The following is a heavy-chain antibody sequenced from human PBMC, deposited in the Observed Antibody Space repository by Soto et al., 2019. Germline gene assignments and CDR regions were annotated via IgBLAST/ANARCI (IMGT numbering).Heavy chain of an antibody. CDR3: AKDLSPRYSYGDADYYYYGMDV. CDR2: ISGSGGST. CDR1: GFTFSSYA. Sequence: GGSLRLSCAASGFTFSSYAMSWVRQAPGKGLEWVSAISGSGGSTYYADSVKGRFTISRDNSKNTLYLQMNSLRAEDTAVYYCAKDLSPRYSYGDADYYYYGMDVWGQGTTVTVSS. J-gene: IGHJ6*02. D-gene: IGHD5-18*01. V-gene: IGHV3-23*01.